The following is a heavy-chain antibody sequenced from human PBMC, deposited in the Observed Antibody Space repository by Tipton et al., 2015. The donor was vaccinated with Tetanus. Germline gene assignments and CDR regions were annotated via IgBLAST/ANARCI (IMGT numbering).Heavy chain of an antibody. CDR1: GGSSSGFY. CDR3: VRGRGLGAYSYGFEY. J-gene: IGHJ4*02. V-gene: IGHV4-34*01. Sequence: TLSLTCAVYGGSSSGFYWSWIRQTPGKGLEWIGEINHRGGTSYNPSLKSRATISVDTSKNQFSLNVSSVTAADTAVYYCVRGRGLGAYSYGFEYWGQGALDTVSS. D-gene: IGHD5-18*01. CDR2: INHRGGT.